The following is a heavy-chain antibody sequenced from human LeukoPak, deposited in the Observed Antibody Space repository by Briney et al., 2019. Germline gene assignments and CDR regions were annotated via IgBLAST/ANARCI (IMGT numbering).Heavy chain of an antibody. CDR2: ISGSGGST. Sequence: PGGSLRLSCAASGFTFSSYAMSWVRQAPGKGLEWVSAISGSGGSTYYADSVKGRFTISRDNSKNTLYLQMNSPRAEDTAVYYCAKDITYYYGSGSFRGMDVWGQGTTVTVSS. CDR1: GFTFSSYA. V-gene: IGHV3-23*01. CDR3: AKDITYYYGSGSFRGMDV. J-gene: IGHJ6*02. D-gene: IGHD3-10*01.